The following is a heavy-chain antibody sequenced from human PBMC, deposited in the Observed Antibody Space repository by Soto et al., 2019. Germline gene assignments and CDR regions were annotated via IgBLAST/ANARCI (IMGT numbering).Heavy chain of an antibody. V-gene: IGHV1-3*01. J-gene: IGHJ6*02. CDR2: INAGNGNT. CDR3: AGRYCSSTGCYNYYYYGMDV. CDR1: GYTFTSYA. D-gene: IGHD2-2*02. Sequence: ASVKVSCKASGYTFTSYAMHWVRQAPGQRLEWMGWINAGNGNTKYSQKFQGRVTITRDTSASTAYMELSSLRSEDTAVYYCAGRYCSSTGCYNYYYYGMDVWGQGTTVTVSS.